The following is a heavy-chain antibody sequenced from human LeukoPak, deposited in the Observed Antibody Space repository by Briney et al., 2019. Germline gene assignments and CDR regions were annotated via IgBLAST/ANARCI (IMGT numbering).Heavy chain of an antibody. CDR1: GYTFTSYG. Sequence: ASVTVSCKASGYTFTSYGISWVRQAPGQGLEWMGWISAYSGNTNYAQKLQGRVTMTTDTSTSTAYMKLRSLRSDDTAVYYCAREVSTRVRGLFRNYYYYYGMDVWGQGTTVTVSS. J-gene: IGHJ6*02. D-gene: IGHD3-10*01. CDR3: AREVSTRVRGLFRNYYYYYGMDV. CDR2: ISAYSGNT. V-gene: IGHV1-18*01.